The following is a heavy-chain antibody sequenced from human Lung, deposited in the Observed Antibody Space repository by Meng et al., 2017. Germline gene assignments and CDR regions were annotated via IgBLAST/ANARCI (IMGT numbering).Heavy chain of an antibody. D-gene: IGHD6-13*01. J-gene: IGHJ4*02. V-gene: IGHV1-2*06. Sequence: QGQLVPLGAEVKTPGASVKVSCKPPGYTFTAYWLHWVRQAPGQGLDWMGRIDPRSGDTQYAQKFQGRVTMTRDTSISTTYMELSRLRSDDTAVYYCVRDEDISAAGKLFGDYWGQGTLVTVSS. CDR2: IDPRSGDT. CDR1: GYTFTAYW. CDR3: VRDEDISAAGKLFGDY.